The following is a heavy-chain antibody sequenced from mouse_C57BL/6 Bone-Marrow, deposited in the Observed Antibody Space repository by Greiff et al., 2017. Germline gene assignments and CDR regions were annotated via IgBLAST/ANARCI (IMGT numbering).Heavy chain of an antibody. CDR2: ISSGGSYT. J-gene: IGHJ3*01. CDR1: GFTFSSYG. CDR3: ARPNGACFAY. Sequence: EVKLMESGGDLVKPGGSLKLSCAASGFTFSSYGMSWVRQTPDKRLEWVATISSGGSYTYYPDSVKGRFTISRDNAKNTLYLQMSSLKSEDTAMYYCARPNGACFAYWGRGTLVTVSA. V-gene: IGHV5-6*01. D-gene: IGHD4-1*01.